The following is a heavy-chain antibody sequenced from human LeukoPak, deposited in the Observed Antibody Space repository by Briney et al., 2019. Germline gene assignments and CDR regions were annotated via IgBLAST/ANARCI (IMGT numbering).Heavy chain of an antibody. Sequence: GGSLRLSCAASGFTFSSYGMHWVRQAPGKGLEWVAVIWYDGSNKYYADSVRGRFTISRDNSKNTLYLQMNSLRAEDTAAYYCARAKNLVPLLDYWGQGTLVTVSS. D-gene: IGHD2-15*01. CDR3: ARAKNLVPLLDY. J-gene: IGHJ4*02. V-gene: IGHV3-33*01. CDR2: IWYDGSNK. CDR1: GFTFSSYG.